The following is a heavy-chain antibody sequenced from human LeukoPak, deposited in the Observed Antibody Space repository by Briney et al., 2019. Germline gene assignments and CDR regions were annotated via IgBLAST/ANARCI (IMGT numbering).Heavy chain of an antibody. D-gene: IGHD2/OR15-2a*01. CDR1: GFTFSSYE. V-gene: IGHV3-48*03. CDR3: ARSQYEGGYYYYMDV. J-gene: IGHJ6*03. CDR2: ISSSGSTI. Sequence: QPGGSLRLSCAASGFTFSSYEMNWVRQAPGKGLEWVSYISSSGSTIYYADSVKGRFTISRDSAKNSLYLQMNSLRAEDTAVYYCARSQYEGGYYYYMDVWGKGTTVTVSS.